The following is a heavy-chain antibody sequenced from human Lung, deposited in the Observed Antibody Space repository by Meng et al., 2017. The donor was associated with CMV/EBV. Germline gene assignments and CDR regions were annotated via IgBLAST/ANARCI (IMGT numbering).Heavy chain of an antibody. CDR2: IYSGDDST. J-gene: IGHJ6*02. CDR1: GFTFSTFA. CDR3: AKGKWGGYYYYYGMDV. Sequence: ESXKISXAASGFTFSTFAMSWVRQAPGKGLQWVSVIYSGDDSTYYADSVKGRFTISRDNSKNMLYLQMNSLRAEDSAVYFCAKGKWGGYYYYYGMDVWGRRTTVTVSS. V-gene: IGHV3-23*03. D-gene: IGHD1-26*01.